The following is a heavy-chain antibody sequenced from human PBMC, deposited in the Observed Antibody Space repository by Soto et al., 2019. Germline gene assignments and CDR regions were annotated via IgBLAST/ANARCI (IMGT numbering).Heavy chain of an antibody. CDR1: GGSVSSSLYF. CDR3: ARVIGCSGYDY. V-gene: IGHV4-61*01. Sequence: PSETLSLTCTVSGGSVSSSLYFWTWIRQPPGKGLEWIGHTYGSGRTNYSPSLKGRATISIDTSKNQFSLKLGSVTAADTAVYYCARVIGCSGYDYWGQGTLVTVSS. D-gene: IGHD5-12*01. J-gene: IGHJ4*02. CDR2: TYGSGRT.